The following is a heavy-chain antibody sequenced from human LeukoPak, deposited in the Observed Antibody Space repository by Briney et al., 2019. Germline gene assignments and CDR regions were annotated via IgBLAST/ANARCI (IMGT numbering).Heavy chain of an antibody. Sequence: GASVKVSCKASGYTFTGYYMHWVRPAPGQGLEWMGWINPNSGGTNYAQKFQGRVTMTRDTSISTAYMELSRLRSDDTAVYYCARGRASSWYNWFDPWGQGTLVTVSS. V-gene: IGHV1-2*02. CDR1: GYTFTGYY. D-gene: IGHD6-13*01. CDR3: ARGRASSWYNWFDP. J-gene: IGHJ5*02. CDR2: INPNSGGT.